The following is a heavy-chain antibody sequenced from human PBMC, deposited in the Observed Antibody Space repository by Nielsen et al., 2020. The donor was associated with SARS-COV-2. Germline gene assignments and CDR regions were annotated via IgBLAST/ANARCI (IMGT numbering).Heavy chain of an antibody. CDR3: AKDLIPIAAAGTGGIDY. D-gene: IGHD6-13*01. CDR1: GFTFSSYA. V-gene: IGHV3-21*04. J-gene: IGHJ4*02. Sequence: GGSLRLSCAASGFTFSSYAMHWVRQAPGKGLEWVSSISSSSSYIYYADSVKGRFTISRDNAKNSLYLQMNSLRAEDTALYYCAKDLIPIAAAGTGGIDYWGQGTLVTVSS. CDR2: ISSSSSYI.